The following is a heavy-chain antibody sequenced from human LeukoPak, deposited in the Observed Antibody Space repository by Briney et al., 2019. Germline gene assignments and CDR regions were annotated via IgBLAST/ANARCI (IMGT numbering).Heavy chain of an antibody. D-gene: IGHD2-21*01. Sequence: GGSLRLACAASEFTFSNYWMTWVRQAPGKGLEWVASIKEDGSEKKYVDSIKGRFTISRDDATDSLYLQMNSLRTEDTAVYYCARVCGGDCYRSFEYWGQGTLVTVSS. CDR1: EFTFSNYW. CDR3: ARVCGGDCYRSFEY. CDR2: IKEDGSEK. V-gene: IGHV3-7*01. J-gene: IGHJ4*02.